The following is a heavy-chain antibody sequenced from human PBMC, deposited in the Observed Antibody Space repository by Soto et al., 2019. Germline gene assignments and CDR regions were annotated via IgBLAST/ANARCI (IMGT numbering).Heavy chain of an antibody. CDR3: AKRPRALLTFDY. CDR2: ISDSGGTS. CDR1: AFSFSNYV. D-gene: IGHD1-26*01. J-gene: IGHJ4*02. Sequence: EVQLVDSGGGLVQPGGSLRLSCAASAFSFSNYVMSWVRQAPGKGLEWVSSISDSGGTSYYADSVKGRFTISRDNSKNTLYLQMNSLRAEHPAIYYCAKRPRALLTFDYWGQGTLVTVSS. V-gene: IGHV3-23*04.